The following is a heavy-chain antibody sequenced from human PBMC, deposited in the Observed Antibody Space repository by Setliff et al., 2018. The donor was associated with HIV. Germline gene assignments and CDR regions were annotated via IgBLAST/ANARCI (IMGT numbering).Heavy chain of an antibody. V-gene: IGHV1-18*01. CDR3: ARTPLHYYDSSGYYFFDY. CDR2: ISAYNGNT. J-gene: IGHJ4*02. Sequence: ASVKVSCKASGYTFTSYGISWVRQAPGQGLEWMGWISAYNGNTNYAQKLQGRVTMTADTSTSTAYMELSSLRSEDTAVYYCARTPLHYYDSSGYYFFDYWGQGTLVTVSS. CDR1: GYTFTSYG. D-gene: IGHD3-22*01.